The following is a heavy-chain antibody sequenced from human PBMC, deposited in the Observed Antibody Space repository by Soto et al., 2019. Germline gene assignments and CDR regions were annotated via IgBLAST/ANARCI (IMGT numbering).Heavy chain of an antibody. Sequence: QVQLVQSGAEVKKPGASVKVSCKASGYTFTGYYMHWVRQAPGQGHEWMGWINPNSGGTNYAQKFQGWVTMTRDTSISTAYMELSRLRSDDTAVYYRARSPYGDYDHYFDYWGQGSLVTVSS. V-gene: IGHV1-2*04. CDR1: GYTFTGYY. J-gene: IGHJ4*02. D-gene: IGHD4-17*01. CDR2: INPNSGGT. CDR3: ARSPYGDYDHYFDY.